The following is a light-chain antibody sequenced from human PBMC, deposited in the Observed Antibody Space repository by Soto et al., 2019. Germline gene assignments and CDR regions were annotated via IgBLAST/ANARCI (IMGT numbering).Light chain of an antibody. J-gene: IGKJ1*01. CDR3: QQDNSYWT. Sequence: DIQMPQSPSTLSASVGARVTITCRASQSISSWLAWYQQKPGKAPKLLIYKASSLESGVPSRFSGGGSGTEFTLTISSLQPDDFATYYCQQDNSYWTVGQGTKVESK. CDR1: QSISSW. V-gene: IGKV1-5*03. CDR2: KAS.